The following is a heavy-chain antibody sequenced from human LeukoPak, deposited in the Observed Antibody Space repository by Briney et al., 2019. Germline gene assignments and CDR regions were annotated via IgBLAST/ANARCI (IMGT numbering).Heavy chain of an antibody. J-gene: IGHJ4*02. CDR1: GGSFSGYY. CDR3: ATSGDILTGYQKVTLAY. Sequence: SETLSLTCAVYGGSFSGYYWSWIRQPPGKGLEWIGEINHSGSTNYNPSLKSRVTISIDTSKNQFSLDLTSVTAADTAVYYCATSGDILTGYQKVTLAYWGQGTLVSVSS. D-gene: IGHD3-9*01. CDR2: INHSGST. V-gene: IGHV4-34*01.